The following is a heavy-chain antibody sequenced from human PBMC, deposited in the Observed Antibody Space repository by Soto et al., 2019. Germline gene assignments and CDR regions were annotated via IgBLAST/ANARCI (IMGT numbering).Heavy chain of an antibody. Sequence: QVQLVQSGAEVRKPGASVKVSCQASGYTFTDYHMHWARQAPGQGLEWMGWINPKNDNANYAPKFKGRVTTTRDTPTSTAHMELTNLRSDDTAVYYCATKPGFTWLTYFELWGRGTLVTVSS. V-gene: IGHV1-2*02. CDR2: INPKNDNA. CDR3: ATKPGFTWLTYFEL. J-gene: IGHJ2*01. D-gene: IGHD3-9*01. CDR1: GYTFTDYH.